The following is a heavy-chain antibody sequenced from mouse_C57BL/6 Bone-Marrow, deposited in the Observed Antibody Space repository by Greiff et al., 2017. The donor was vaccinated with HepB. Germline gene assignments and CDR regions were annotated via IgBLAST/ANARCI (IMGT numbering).Heavy chain of an antibody. D-gene: IGHD1-1*01. Sequence: VQLQQSGGDLVKPGGSLKLSCAASGFTFSSYGMSWVRQTPDKRLEWVATISSGGSYTYYPDSVKGRFTISRDNAKNTLYLQMSSLKSEDTAMYYCARRLLLYFDYWGQGTTLTVSS. CDR1: GFTFSSYG. V-gene: IGHV5-6*01. J-gene: IGHJ2*01. CDR2: ISSGGSYT. CDR3: ARRLLLYFDY.